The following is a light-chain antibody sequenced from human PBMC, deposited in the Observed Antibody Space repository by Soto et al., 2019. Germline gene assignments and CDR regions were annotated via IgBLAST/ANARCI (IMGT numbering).Light chain of an antibody. CDR2: GAS. Sequence: IQLTQSPSSLSASIGDRVTISCRASQGISSYLAWYQQEPGKAPKLLIYGASTVRSGVTSRFSGSGSGTDFTLTITSLQPEDSATYFCQQLSTYPLTFGGGTKVEIK. V-gene: IGKV1-9*01. CDR1: QGISSY. J-gene: IGKJ4*01. CDR3: QQLSTYPLT.